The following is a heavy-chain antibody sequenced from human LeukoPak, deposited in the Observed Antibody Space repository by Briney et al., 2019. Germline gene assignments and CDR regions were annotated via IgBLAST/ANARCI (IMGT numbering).Heavy chain of an antibody. V-gene: IGHV1-2*06. CDR2: IMPNGGGT. CDR1: GYTFTGHY. J-gene: IGHJ4*02. Sequence: ASVKVSCKSSGYTFTGHYIRWVRQAPGQGLEWMGRIMPNGGGTIYAQNFQGRVTMTRDTSINTAYMELGSLTSDDTAVYYCARDLSGPNPLDYWGQGTLVTVSS. CDR3: ARDLSGPNPLDY.